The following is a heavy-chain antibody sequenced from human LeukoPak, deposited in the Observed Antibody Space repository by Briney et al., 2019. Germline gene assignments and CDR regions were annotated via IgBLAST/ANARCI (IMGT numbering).Heavy chain of an antibody. CDR3: ARVSGGSYDY. CDR1: GGSISSGGYY. D-gene: IGHD4-23*01. J-gene: IGHJ4*02. Sequence: TSETLSLTCTVSGGSISSGGYYWSWTRQHPGKGLEWIGYIYYSGSTYYNPSLKSRVTISVDTSKNQFSLKLSSVTAADTAVYYCARVSGGSYDYWGQGTLVTVSS. CDR2: IYYSGST. V-gene: IGHV4-31*03.